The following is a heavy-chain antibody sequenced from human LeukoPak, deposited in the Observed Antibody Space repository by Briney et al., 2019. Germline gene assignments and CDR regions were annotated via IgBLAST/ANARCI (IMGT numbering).Heavy chain of an antibody. CDR1: GGTFSSYA. J-gene: IGHJ5*02. V-gene: IGHV1-69*13. D-gene: IGHD3-3*01. CDR3: VGSGFWSGYRSRDNWFDP. Sequence: ASVKVSCKASGGTFSSYAISWVRQAPRQGLERMGGIIPIFGTANYAQKFQGRVTITADESTSTAYMELSSLRSEDTAVYYCVGSGFWSGYRSRDNWFDPWGQGTLVTVSS. CDR2: IIPIFGTA.